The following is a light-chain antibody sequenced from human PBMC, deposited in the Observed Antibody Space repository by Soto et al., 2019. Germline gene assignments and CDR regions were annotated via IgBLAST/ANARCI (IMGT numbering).Light chain of an antibody. CDR3: QQSYSIQWT. V-gene: IGKV1-39*01. Sequence: DIQMTQSPSSLSASVGDRVTITCRASQSVSSYLNWYQQKPGKAPKVLIYAASSLESGDPSRVSGSGSGTDFALTISSQQTEDVANYYGQQSYSIQWTFGQGTKVTIK. CDR1: QSVSSY. J-gene: IGKJ1*01. CDR2: AAS.